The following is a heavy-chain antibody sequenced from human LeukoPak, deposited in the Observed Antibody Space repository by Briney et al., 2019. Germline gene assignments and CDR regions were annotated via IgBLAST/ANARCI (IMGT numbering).Heavy chain of an antibody. Sequence: PSETLSLTCTVSGGSLSSSTYYWGWLRQPPGKGLEWIGCIFYSGNTYYNPSLKSRVTMSVGTSQNHVSLTLGSATAADTAVYYCARGGYSGYSNYYYYGMDVWGQGTTGTVSS. CDR1: GGSLSSSTYY. CDR2: IFYSGNT. V-gene: IGHV4-39*02. CDR3: ARGGYSGYSNYYYYGMDV. J-gene: IGHJ6*02. D-gene: IGHD5-12*01.